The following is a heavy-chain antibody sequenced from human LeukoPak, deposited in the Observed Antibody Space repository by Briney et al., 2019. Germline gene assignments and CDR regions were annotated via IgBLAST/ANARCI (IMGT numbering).Heavy chain of an antibody. Sequence: ASVKVSCKASGGTFSSYAISWVRQAPGQGLEWMGRIIPIFGTANYAQKFQGRVTITTDGSTSTAYMELSSLRSEDTAVYYCASSDYYGSGSYYRNYWGQGTLVTVSS. CDR3: ASSDYYGSGSYYRNY. J-gene: IGHJ4*02. CDR1: GGTFSSYA. V-gene: IGHV1-69*05. CDR2: IIPIFGTA. D-gene: IGHD3-10*01.